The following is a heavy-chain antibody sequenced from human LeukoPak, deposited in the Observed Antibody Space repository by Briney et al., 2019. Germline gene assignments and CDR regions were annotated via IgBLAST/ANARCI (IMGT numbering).Heavy chain of an antibody. CDR3: AKRRIWEQHQYYFDY. CDR2: IWYDGSNK. Sequence: PGGSLRLSCAASGFNFFTYGMHWVRQAPGKGLEWVAVIWYDGSNKYYADSVKGRFTISRDNSKSTLSLQMNSLRAEDTAVYYCAKRRIWEQHQYYFDYWGQGTLVTVSS. D-gene: IGHD1-26*01. V-gene: IGHV3-33*06. J-gene: IGHJ4*02. CDR1: GFNFFTYG.